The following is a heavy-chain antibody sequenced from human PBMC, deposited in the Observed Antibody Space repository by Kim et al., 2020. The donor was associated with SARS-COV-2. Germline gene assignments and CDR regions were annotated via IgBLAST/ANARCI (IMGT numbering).Heavy chain of an antibody. CDR3: TRVTGPEVEQWLVTYFDY. V-gene: IGHV3-49*04. CDR1: GFTFGDYA. D-gene: IGHD6-19*01. Sequence: GGSLRLSCTASGFTFGDYAMSWVRQAPGKGLEWVGFIRSKAYGGTTEYAASVKGRFTISRDDSKSIAYLQMNSLKTEDTAVYYCTRVTGPEVEQWLVTYFDYWGQGTLVTVSS. J-gene: IGHJ4*02. CDR2: IRSKAYGGTT.